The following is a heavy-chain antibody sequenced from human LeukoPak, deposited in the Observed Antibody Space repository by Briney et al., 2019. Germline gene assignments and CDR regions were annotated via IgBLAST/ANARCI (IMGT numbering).Heavy chain of an antibody. J-gene: IGHJ5*02. Sequence: PGGSLRLSCTASGFTFRVYWMSWVREAPGRRREWGANIKQDGSVQYYADFVKGRFTVSRDNAKSSLSLQMTSLRPEDTAVHHCVTNRREFCSAGGCYTEKYTWFDPWGQGTLVTVSS. CDR1: GFTFRVYW. V-gene: IGHV3-7*01. D-gene: IGHD2-15*01. CDR3: VTNRREFCSAGGCYTEKYTWFDP. CDR2: IKQDGSVQ.